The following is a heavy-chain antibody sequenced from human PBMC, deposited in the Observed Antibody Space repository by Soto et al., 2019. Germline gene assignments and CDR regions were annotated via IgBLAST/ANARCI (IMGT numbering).Heavy chain of an antibody. CDR3: AISNDYGYMDV. CDR2: IYYSGST. J-gene: IGHJ6*03. V-gene: IGHV4-59*01. D-gene: IGHD4-17*01. Sequence: PSETLSLTCTVSGGSISSYYWSWIRQPPGKGLEWIGYIYYSGSTNYNPSLKSRVTISVDTSKNQFSLKLSSVTAADTAVYYCAISNDYGYMDVWAKGTTVTVSS. CDR1: GGSISSYY.